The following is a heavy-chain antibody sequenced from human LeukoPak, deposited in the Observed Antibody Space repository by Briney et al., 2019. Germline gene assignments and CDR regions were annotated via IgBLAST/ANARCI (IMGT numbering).Heavy chain of an antibody. J-gene: IGHJ4*02. V-gene: IGHV3-64*01. Sequence: GGSLRLSCAASGFTFSSYAMSWVRQAPGKGLEYVSAISSNGGSTYYANSVKGRFTISRDNSKNTLYLQMGSLRAEDMAVYYCARAIIGVYGLFDYWGQGTLVTVSS. CDR1: GFTFSSYA. CDR3: ARAIIGVYGLFDY. CDR2: ISSNGGST. D-gene: IGHD3-3*01.